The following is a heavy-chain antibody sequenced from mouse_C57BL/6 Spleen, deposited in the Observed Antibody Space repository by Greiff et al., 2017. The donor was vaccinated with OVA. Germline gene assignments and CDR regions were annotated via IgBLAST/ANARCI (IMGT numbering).Heavy chain of an antibody. Sequence: QVQLQQPGAELVMPGASVKLSCKASGYTFTSYWMHWVKQRPGQGLEWIGEIDPSDSYTNYNQKFKGKSTLTVDKSSSTAYMQLSSLTSEDSAVYYAARYDYGRDPWYFDVWGTGTTVTVSS. D-gene: IGHD2-4*01. CDR2: IDPSDSYT. J-gene: IGHJ1*03. CDR3: ARYDYGRDPWYFDV. V-gene: IGHV1-69*01. CDR1: GYTFTSYW.